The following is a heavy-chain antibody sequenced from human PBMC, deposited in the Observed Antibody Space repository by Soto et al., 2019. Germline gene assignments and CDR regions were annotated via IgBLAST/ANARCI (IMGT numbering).Heavy chain of an antibody. D-gene: IGHD6-6*01. CDR3: AKHLNSYTSSIDY. CDR2: VRATGSNT. Sequence: GVSLRLSCAASGFTFSNFAMCWVRQAPGKGLEWVSTVRATGSNTYYADSVKGRFTISRDNSRNTLYLQMNSLRAEDTAIYYCAKHLNSYTSSIDYWGQGTLVTVSS. CDR1: GFTFSNFA. V-gene: IGHV3-23*01. J-gene: IGHJ4*02.